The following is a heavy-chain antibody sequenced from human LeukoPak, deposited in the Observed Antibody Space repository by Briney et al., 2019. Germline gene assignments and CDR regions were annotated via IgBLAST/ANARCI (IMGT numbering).Heavy chain of an antibody. V-gene: IGHV1-8*03. D-gene: IGHD6-19*01. J-gene: IGHJ4*02. CDR1: GYTFTSYD. CDR3: ARDERYSSGWYVTTD. Sequence: ASVKVSCKASGYTFTSYDINWVRQATGQGLEWMGWMNPNSGNTGYAQKFQGRVTITRNTSISTAYMELSSLRSEDTAVYYCARDERYSSGWYVTTDWGQGTLVTVSS. CDR2: MNPNSGNT.